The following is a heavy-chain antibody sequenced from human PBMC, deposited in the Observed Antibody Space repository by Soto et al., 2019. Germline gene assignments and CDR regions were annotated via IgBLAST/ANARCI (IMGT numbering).Heavy chain of an antibody. CDR3: ASDPMITFGGVIAAAP. CDR1: GGTFSSYA. V-gene: IGHV1-69*13. J-gene: IGHJ5*02. CDR2: IIPIFGTA. D-gene: IGHD3-16*02. Sequence: SVKVSCKASGGTFSSYAISWVRQAPGQGLEWMGGIIPIFGTANYAQKFQGRVTITADESTSTAYMELSSLRSEDTAVYYCASDPMITFGGVIAAAPGGQGTLVTVSS.